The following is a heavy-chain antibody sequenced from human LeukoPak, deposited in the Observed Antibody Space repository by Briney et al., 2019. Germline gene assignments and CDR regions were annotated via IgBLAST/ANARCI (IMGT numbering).Heavy chain of an antibody. V-gene: IGHV3-21*01. CDR3: ARDLVRHYDSSGYYYGADY. J-gene: IGHJ4*02. D-gene: IGHD3-22*01. Sequence: GGSLRLSCAASGFTFSSYSMNWVRQAPGKGLEWVSSISSSSSYIYYADSVKGRFTISRDNAKNSPYLQMNSLRAEDTAVYYCARDLVRHYDSSGYYYGADYWGQGTLVTVSS. CDR1: GFTFSSYS. CDR2: ISSSSSYI.